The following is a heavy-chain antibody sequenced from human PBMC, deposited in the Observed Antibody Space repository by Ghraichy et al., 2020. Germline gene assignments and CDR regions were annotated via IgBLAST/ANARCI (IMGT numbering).Heavy chain of an antibody. CDR2: IYYSGST. CDR1: GGSISSSSYY. D-gene: IGHD3-3*01. J-gene: IGHJ4*02. Sequence: SQTLSLTCTVSGGSISSSSYYWGWIRQPPGKGLEWIGSIYYSGSTYYNPSLKSRVTISVDTSKNQFSLKLSSVTAADTAVYYCARPDFWSGHPDYWGQGTLVTVSS. V-gene: IGHV4-39*01. CDR3: ARPDFWSGHPDY.